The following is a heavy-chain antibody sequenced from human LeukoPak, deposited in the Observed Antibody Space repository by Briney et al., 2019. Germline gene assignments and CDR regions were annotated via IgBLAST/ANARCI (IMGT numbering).Heavy chain of an antibody. CDR1: GLTFSNYW. CDR3: TRGDPDF. V-gene: IGHV3-7*01. J-gene: IGHJ4*02. Sequence: PGGSLRLSCAASGLTFSNYWMQWVRQAPGKGLEWVANINQDGSAKYYVDSVKGRFTISKDNAKNSLYLQMNSLRVDDTAVYYCTRGDPDFWGQGTLVTVSS. D-gene: IGHD3-3*01. CDR2: INQDGSAK.